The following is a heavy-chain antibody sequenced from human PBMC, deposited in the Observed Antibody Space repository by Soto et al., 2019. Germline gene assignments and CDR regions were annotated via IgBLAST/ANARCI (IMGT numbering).Heavy chain of an antibody. Sequence: EVQLVESGGGLVQTGGSLRLSCAASGFTFTNYWMHWVRQAPGKGLVWVSRINTDESSTAYADSVKGRFTIARDNGEKAVCLQRSSVGAGEGGVYYCTRVGYGSGKEFGYWGQGSRVTVSS. D-gene: IGHD3-10*01. J-gene: IGHJ4*02. V-gene: IGHV3-74*03. CDR1: GFTFTNYW. CDR2: INTDESST. CDR3: TRVGYGSGKEFGY.